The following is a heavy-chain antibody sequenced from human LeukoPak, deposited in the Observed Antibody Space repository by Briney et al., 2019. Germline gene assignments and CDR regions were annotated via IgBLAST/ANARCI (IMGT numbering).Heavy chain of an antibody. J-gene: IGHJ4*02. CDR3: ARSPGTGNYFDY. Sequence: SETLSLTCTVSGGSISNYYWSWIRQPPGKGLEWVGYIYYSGSTIYNPSLRSRVTMSVDTSKNQFSLKLSSVTAADTAVYYCARSPGTGNYFDYWGQGTLVTVSS. CDR1: GGSISNYY. D-gene: IGHD3-10*01. V-gene: IGHV4-59*08. CDR2: IYYSGST.